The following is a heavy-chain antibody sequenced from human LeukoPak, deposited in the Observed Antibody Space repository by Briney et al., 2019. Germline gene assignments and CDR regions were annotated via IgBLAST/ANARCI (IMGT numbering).Heavy chain of an antibody. V-gene: IGHV3-21*04. CDR1: GFTLSTYS. D-gene: IGHD4/OR15-4a*01. CDR2: ISSSSSYI. Sequence: GGSLRLSCAASGFTLSTYSMNWVRQAPGKGLEWVSSISSSSSYIYYADSVKGRFTISRDNARTSLYLQMNSLRAEDTAVYYCARRAGAYSHPYDYWGQGTLVTVSS. J-gene: IGHJ4*02. CDR3: ARRAGAYSHPYDY.